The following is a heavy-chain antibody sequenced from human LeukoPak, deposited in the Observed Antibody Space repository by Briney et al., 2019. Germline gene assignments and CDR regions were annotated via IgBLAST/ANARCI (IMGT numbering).Heavy chain of an antibody. D-gene: IGHD2-2*01. CDR3: ARHQGIPAAQFDS. V-gene: IGHV4-39*01. CDR2: IYYRGNT. CDR1: GGSIISSNYF. J-gene: IGHJ4*02. Sequence: PSETLSLTCTVSGGSIISSNYFWDWIRQPPGKGLEWIGTIYYRGNTYYNPSLKSRIAISVDTSKNQFSLKLSSVTAADTAVYYCARHQGIPAAQFDSWGQGTLVTVSS.